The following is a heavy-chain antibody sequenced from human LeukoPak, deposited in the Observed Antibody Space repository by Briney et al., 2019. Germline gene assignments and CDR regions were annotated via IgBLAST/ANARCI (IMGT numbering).Heavy chain of an antibody. V-gene: IGHV1-69*04. J-gene: IGHJ4*02. CDR1: GGTFSSYA. D-gene: IGHD3-22*01. CDR2: IIPILGIA. CDR3: AREYFMYYDSSGYYPFDY. Sequence: SVKVSCKASGGTFSSYAISWVRQAPGQGLEWMGRIIPILGIANYAQKFQGRVTITADKSTSTAYMKLSSLRSEDTAVYYCAREYFMYYDSSGYYPFDYWGQGTLVTVSS.